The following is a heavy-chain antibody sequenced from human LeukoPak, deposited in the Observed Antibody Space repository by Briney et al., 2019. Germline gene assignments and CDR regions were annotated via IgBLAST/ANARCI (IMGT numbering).Heavy chain of an antibody. CDR1: GGSISSYY. V-gene: IGHV4-59*01. D-gene: IGHD3-10*01. J-gene: IGHJ4*02. Sequence: SETLSLTCTVSGGSISSYYWSWIRQPPGKGLEWIGYIYYSGSTNYNPSLKSRVTISVDTSKNQFSLKLSSVTAADTAVYYCARDRGPYYYGSGSYYNGLYYFDYWGQGTLVTVSS. CDR3: ARDRGPYYYGSGSYYNGLYYFDY. CDR2: IYYSGST.